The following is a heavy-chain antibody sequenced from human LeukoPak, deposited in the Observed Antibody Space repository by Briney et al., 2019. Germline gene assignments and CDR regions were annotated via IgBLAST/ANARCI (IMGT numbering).Heavy chain of an antibody. CDR2: IKQDGSEK. V-gene: IGHV3-7*03. J-gene: IGHJ4*02. D-gene: IGHD3-3*01. CDR3: ASITD. Sequence: GGSLRLSCAASGFIFSSYWMSWVRQAPGKGLVWVANIKQDGSEKYYVDSVKGRYTISRDNAKNSLYLQMNSLRAEETAVYYCASITDWGQGTLVTVSS. CDR1: GFIFSSYW.